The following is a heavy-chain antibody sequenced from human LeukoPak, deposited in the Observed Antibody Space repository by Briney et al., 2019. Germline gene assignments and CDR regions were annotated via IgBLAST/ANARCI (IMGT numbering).Heavy chain of an antibody. CDR2: IYYSGST. V-gene: IGHV4-59*01. D-gene: IGHD3-16*01. Sequence: SETLSLTCTVSGGSISNYFWSWIRQPPGKGLECIGYIYYSGSTNYNPSLKSRVTISVDTSKDQFSLRLNSVTAADTAVYFCARLRGAFDYWGQGTLVTVSS. J-gene: IGHJ4*02. CDR1: GGSISNYF. CDR3: ARLRGAFDY.